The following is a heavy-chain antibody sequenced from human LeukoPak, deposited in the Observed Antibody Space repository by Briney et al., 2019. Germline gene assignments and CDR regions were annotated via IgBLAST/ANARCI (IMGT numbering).Heavy chain of an antibody. CDR3: ARAGYCSGGSCYGSDY. D-gene: IGHD2-15*01. CDR1: GFTFRSYT. J-gene: IGHJ4*02. CDR2: ISSRSNYV. V-gene: IGHV3-21*01. Sequence: GGSLRLSCAASGFTFRSYTMNWVRQAPGKGLECVASISSRSNYVHYADSVKGRFTISRDNAKNSLYLQMKSLRGEDTAVYYCARAGYCSGGSCYGSDYWGQGTLVSVSS.